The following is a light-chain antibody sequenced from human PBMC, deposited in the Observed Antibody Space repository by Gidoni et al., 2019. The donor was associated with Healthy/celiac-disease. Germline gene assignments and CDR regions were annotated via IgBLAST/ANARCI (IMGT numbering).Light chain of an antibody. CDR1: CTDVGGYNY. CDR2: EVS. V-gene: IGLV2-14*01. Sequence: QSALTKPASVSGSPGQSITITCTGTCTDVGGYNYVSWYQQHPGKAPKLMIYEVSNRPSGVSNSLSGSKSGNTSSLTISGLQAEDEADYYCSSYTSSSTLDVVFGGGTKLTVL. J-gene: IGLJ2*01. CDR3: SSYTSSSTLDVV.